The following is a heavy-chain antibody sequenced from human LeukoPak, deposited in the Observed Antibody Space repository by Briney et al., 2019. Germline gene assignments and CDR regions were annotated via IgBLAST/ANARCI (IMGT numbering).Heavy chain of an antibody. Sequence: GGSLRLSCAASGFTVSSNYMSWVRQAPGKGLEWVSAIYSGGSTYYADSVKGRFTISRDNSKNTLYLQMNSLRAEDTAVYYCAKVRSIMVRGVIDYWGQGTLVTVSS. CDR3: AKVRSIMVRGVIDY. D-gene: IGHD3-10*01. V-gene: IGHV3-53*01. CDR1: GFTVSSNY. J-gene: IGHJ4*02. CDR2: IYSGGST.